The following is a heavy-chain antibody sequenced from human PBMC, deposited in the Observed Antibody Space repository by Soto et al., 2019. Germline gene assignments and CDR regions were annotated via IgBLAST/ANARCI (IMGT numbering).Heavy chain of an antibody. V-gene: IGHV4-59*01. Sequence: SETLSLTCTVSCVSITSWCWCWIWQTHGKRLDWIGSISFSGAPYTSPPPRGRAALSVDTSANILSPTLSSVPPADTALYFCARDRRDGYKRYIEFWDQGNQATVSS. J-gene: IGHJ4*02. CDR3: ARDRRDGYKRYIEF. D-gene: IGHD5-12*01. CDR2: ISFSGAP. CDR1: CVSITSWC.